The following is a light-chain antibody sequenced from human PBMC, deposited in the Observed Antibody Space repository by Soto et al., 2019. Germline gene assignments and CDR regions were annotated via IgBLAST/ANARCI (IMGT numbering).Light chain of an antibody. CDR1: QGISNY. V-gene: IGKV1-27*01. J-gene: IGKJ1*01. CDR3: QKYNSASWT. Sequence: DIQMTQSPSSLSASVGDRVTITCRASQGISNYLAWYQQQPGKVPKLLIYVASTLQSGVPSRFCGSGSGTDFTLTISSLQPEDVATYYCQKYNSASWTFGQGTKVEIK. CDR2: VAS.